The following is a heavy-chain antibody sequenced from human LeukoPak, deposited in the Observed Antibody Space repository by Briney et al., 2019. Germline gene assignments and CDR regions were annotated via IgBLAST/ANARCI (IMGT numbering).Heavy chain of an antibody. CDR1: GGSFSGYY. CDR2: INHSGST. CDR3: ARGRSEYYDSSGYYYVLFSFDY. V-gene: IGHV4-34*01. J-gene: IGHJ4*02. Sequence: SETLSLTCAVYGGSFSGYYWSWIRQPPGKGLEWIGEINHSGSTNYNPSLESRVTISVDTSKNQFSLKLSSVTAADTAVYYCARGRSEYYDSSGYYYVLFSFDYWGQGTLVTVSS. D-gene: IGHD3-22*01.